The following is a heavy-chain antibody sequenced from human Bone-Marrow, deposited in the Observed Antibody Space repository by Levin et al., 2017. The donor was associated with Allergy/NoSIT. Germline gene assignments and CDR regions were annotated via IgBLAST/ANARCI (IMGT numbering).Heavy chain of an antibody. CDR3: ARNLPLTGDFDY. Sequence: GASVKVSCKASGYTFTTYDFNWVRQAPGQGLEWMGWMNPNSGNTGYAQKFQGRVTLTRSTSISTAYMELSSLTSEDTAVYYCARNLPLTGDFDYWGQGTLVTVSS. CDR2: MNPNSGNT. D-gene: IGHD7-27*01. CDR1: GYTFTTYD. V-gene: IGHV1-8*01. J-gene: IGHJ4*02.